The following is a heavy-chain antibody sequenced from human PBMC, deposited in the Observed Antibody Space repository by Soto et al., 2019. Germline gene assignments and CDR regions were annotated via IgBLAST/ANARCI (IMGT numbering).Heavy chain of an antibody. V-gene: IGHV1-69*13. Sequence: GASVKVSCKASGGTFSSYAISWARQAPGQGLEWMGGIIPIFGTANYAQKFQGRVTITADESTSTAYMELSSLRSEDTAVYYCARDRGYCSSTSCYPYYYYGMDVWGQGTTVTVSS. CDR3: ARDRGYCSSTSCYPYYYYGMDV. J-gene: IGHJ6*02. CDR2: IIPIFGTA. CDR1: GGTFSSYA. D-gene: IGHD2-2*01.